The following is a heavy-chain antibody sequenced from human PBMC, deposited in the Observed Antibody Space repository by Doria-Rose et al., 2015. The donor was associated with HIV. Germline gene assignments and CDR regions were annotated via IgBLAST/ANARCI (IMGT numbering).Heavy chain of an antibody. Sequence: QVQLQESGPGLVRPSQTLSLTCAVSGDSISSGDSFWSWIRQPPGKGPEWIGYISSSATTYYYTSIRGRLTIALDASKNQFSLNLNSVTAADTAVYYCARARNYGFPHFFDFWGQGTLVTVSS. D-gene: IGHD3-10*01. V-gene: IGHV4-30-4*01. CDR2: ISSSATT. CDR1: GDSISSGDSF. CDR3: ARARNYGFPHFFDF. J-gene: IGHJ4*02.